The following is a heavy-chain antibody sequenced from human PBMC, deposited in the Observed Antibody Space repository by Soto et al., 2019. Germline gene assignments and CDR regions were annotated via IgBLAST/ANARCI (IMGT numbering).Heavy chain of an antibody. Sequence: GGSRRLSCGASGFTFRTYSMTGGGQVPGKGLEWVAHITATGGTTYYAASVEGRFTISRDPSRNIVYLQMNSLRAEDTALYYCAKCMQAYWNYDAHHIWGQGTMVTVSS. CDR2: ITATGGTT. CDR3: AKCMQAYWNYDAHHI. J-gene: IGHJ3*02. CDR1: GFTFRTYS. D-gene: IGHD1-7*01. V-gene: IGHV3-23*01.